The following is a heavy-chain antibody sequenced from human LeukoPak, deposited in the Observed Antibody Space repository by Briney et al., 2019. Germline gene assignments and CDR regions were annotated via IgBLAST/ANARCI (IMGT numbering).Heavy chain of an antibody. V-gene: IGHV3-30-3*01. J-gene: IGHJ6*02. CDR3: ARDLYYDILTGPLYYGMDV. D-gene: IGHD3-9*01. CDR2: ISYDGSNK. CDR1: GFTFSNYA. Sequence: PGRSLRLSCAASGFTFSNYAMHWVRQAPGKGLEWVAVISYDGSNKYYADSVKGRFTISRDNAKNSLYLQMNSLRAEDTAVYYCARDLYYDILTGPLYYGMDVWGQGTTVTVSS.